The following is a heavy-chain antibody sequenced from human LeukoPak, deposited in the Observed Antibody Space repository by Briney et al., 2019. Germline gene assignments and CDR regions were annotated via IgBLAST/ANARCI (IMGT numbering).Heavy chain of an antibody. CDR1: GFTFSSYW. J-gene: IGHJ4*02. Sequence: HPGGSLRLSCAASGFTFSSYWMTWVRQAPGKGLEWVAVISYDGSNKYYADSVKGRFTISRDNSKNTLYLQMNSLRAEDTAVYYCASASSGGSGVDYWGQGTLVTVSS. D-gene: IGHD2-15*01. V-gene: IGHV3-30*03. CDR3: ASASSGGSGVDY. CDR2: ISYDGSNK.